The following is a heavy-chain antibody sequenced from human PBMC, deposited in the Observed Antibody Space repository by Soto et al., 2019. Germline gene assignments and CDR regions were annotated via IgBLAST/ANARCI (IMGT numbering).Heavy chain of an antibody. CDR1: GGTFSSYA. Sequence: ASVKVSCKASGGTFSSYAISWVRQAPGQRLEWMGGIIPIFGTANYAQKFQGRVTITADESTSTAYMELSSLRSEDTAVYYCARGSYCDSSGYYYVREDYWGQGTLVTVSS. CDR2: IIPIFGTA. CDR3: ARGSYCDSSGYYYVREDY. V-gene: IGHV1-69*13. J-gene: IGHJ4*02. D-gene: IGHD3-22*01.